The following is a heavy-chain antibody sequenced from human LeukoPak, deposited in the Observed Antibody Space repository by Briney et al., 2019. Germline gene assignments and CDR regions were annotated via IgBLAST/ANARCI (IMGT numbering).Heavy chain of an antibody. D-gene: IGHD3-22*01. CDR2: ILQSGDST. CDR1: GFTFSNYA. CDR3: AKDIGSRTYWYDDSNYSGALDY. Sequence: PGGSLRLSCTTSGFTFSNYAMNWVRQAPGKGLEWVSTILQSGDSTYYADSVKGRFTISRDNAKNSVYLQMNNVRAEDTAFYYCAKDIGSRTYWYDDSNYSGALDYWGQGTLVTVSS. V-gene: IGHV3-23*01. J-gene: IGHJ4*02.